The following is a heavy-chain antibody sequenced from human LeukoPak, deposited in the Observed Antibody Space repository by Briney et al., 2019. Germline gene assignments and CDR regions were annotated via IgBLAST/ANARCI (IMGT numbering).Heavy chain of an antibody. CDR2: ISYDGSNK. V-gene: IGHV3-30*18. D-gene: IGHD6-6*01. CDR1: GFTFSSYG. J-gene: IGHJ4*02. Sequence: GGSLRLSCAASGFTFSSYGMHWVRQAPGKGLKWVAVISYDGSNKYYADSVKGRFTISRDNSKNTLYLQMNSLRAEDTAVYYCAKVCSSSSLFDYWGQGTLVTVSS. CDR3: AKVCSSSSLFDY.